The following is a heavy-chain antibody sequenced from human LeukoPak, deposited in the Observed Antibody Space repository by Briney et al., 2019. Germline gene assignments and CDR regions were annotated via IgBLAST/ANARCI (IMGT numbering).Heavy chain of an antibody. CDR2: IIPIFGTA. J-gene: IGHJ4*02. D-gene: IGHD6-19*01. CDR3: ARDSPRVPSGQPQGYFDY. V-gene: IGHV1-69*05. Sequence: GASVKVSCKASGGTFSSYAISWVRQAPGQGLEWMGRIIPIFGTANYAQKFQGRVTITTDESTSTAYMELSSLRSEDTAVYYCARDSPRVPSGQPQGYFDYWGQGTLVTVSS. CDR1: GGTFSSYA.